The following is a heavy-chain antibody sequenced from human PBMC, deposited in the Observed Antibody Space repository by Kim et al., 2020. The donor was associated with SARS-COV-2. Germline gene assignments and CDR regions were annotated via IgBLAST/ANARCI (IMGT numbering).Heavy chain of an antibody. CDR2: ISAYNCNT. Sequence: ASVKVSCKASGYTFTSYGISWVRQAPGQGLEWMGWISAYNCNTNYAQKLQGRVTMTTDTSTSTAYMELRSLRSDDTAVYYCARDSIAVAEFLRDYWGQGTLVTVSS. CDR3: ARDSIAVAEFLRDY. CDR1: GYTFTSYG. D-gene: IGHD6-19*01. V-gene: IGHV1-18*01. J-gene: IGHJ4*02.